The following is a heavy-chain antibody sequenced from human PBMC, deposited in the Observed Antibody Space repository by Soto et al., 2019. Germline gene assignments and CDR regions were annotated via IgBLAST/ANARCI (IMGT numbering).Heavy chain of an antibody. CDR3: ARKRSYYDSSGYPDTTYYYYGMDV. Sequence: SETLSLTCTVSGGPISSYYWSWIRQPPGKGLERIGYIYYSGSTNYNPSLKSRVTIPVDTSKNQFSLKMSSVTAADTAVYYCARKRSYYDSSGYPDTTYYYYGMDVWGQGTTVTVS. J-gene: IGHJ6*02. V-gene: IGHV4-59*08. CDR1: GGPISSYY. CDR2: IYYSGST. D-gene: IGHD3-22*01.